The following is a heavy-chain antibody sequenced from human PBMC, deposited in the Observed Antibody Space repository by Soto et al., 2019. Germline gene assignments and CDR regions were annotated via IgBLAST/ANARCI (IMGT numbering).Heavy chain of an antibody. D-gene: IGHD2-2*01. CDR3: ARLADCSITTCSFPTRFHMRGYYYYYGMDV. CDR2: ISAYYGNT. Sequence: QVRLVQSAAEVKKPGASVRVSCKASGYTFSNYGITWVRQAPGQGLEWMGWISAYYGNTHFAQKFQGRVTMTTDTPTTTAFMELRSLRSDDTAVYYCARLADCSITTCSFPTRFHMRGYYYYYGMDVWGPGSTVTVSS. J-gene: IGHJ6*02. CDR1: GYTFSNYG. V-gene: IGHV1-18*01.